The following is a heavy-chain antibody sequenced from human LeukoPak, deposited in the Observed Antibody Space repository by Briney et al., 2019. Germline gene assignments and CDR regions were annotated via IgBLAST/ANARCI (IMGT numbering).Heavy chain of an antibody. J-gene: IGHJ4*02. CDR1: GGFISSYY. Sequence: PSETPSLTCTVSGGFISSYYWSWIRQPAGKGLEWIGRIYTSGSTNYNPSLKSRVTMSVDTSKNQFSLKLSSVTAADTAVYYCARDRGFLGWPAVRGYFDYWGQGTLVTVSS. CDR3: ARDRGFLGWPAVRGYFDY. D-gene: IGHD3-3*01. V-gene: IGHV4-4*07. CDR2: IYTSGST.